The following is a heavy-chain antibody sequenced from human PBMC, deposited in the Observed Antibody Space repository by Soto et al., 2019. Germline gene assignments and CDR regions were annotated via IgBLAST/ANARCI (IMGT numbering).Heavy chain of an antibody. CDR1: GFTFSSYA. CDR2: ISGSGGST. CDR3: AKDRDEQQLAYFDY. V-gene: IGHV3-23*01. J-gene: IGHJ4*02. D-gene: IGHD6-13*01. Sequence: PVGSLRLSCAASGFTFSSYAMSWVRQAPGKGLEWVSAISGSGGSTYYADSVKGRFTISRDNSKNTLYLQMNSLRAEDTAVYYCAKDRDEQQLAYFDYWGQGTLVTVSS.